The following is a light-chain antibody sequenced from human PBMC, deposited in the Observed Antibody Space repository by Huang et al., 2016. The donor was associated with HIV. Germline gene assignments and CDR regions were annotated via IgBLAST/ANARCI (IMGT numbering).Light chain of an antibody. Sequence: DIVMTQSPDSLTVSLGELATINFKSSQRILHTSKNRNFLSCFQQKPGQPPKLLMHWASTRESGVPDRFSGSGSGTDFTLTINGLQAEDVAVYYCQQYFSTPRTFGQGTRVEIK. CDR3: QQYFSTPRT. J-gene: IGKJ1*01. CDR1: QRILHTSKNRNF. CDR2: WAS. V-gene: IGKV4-1*01.